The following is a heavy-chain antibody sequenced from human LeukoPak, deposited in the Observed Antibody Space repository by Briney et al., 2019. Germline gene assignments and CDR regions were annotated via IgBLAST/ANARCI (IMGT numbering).Heavy chain of an antibody. Sequence: PSETLSLTCAVSGGSISSYYWSWIRQPAGKGLEWIGRIYTSGSTNYNPSLKSRVTMSVDTSKNQFSLKLSSVTAADTAVYYCARSLRITGTSPFLLNAFDIWGQGTMVTVSS. CDR2: IYTSGST. CDR1: GGSISSYY. CDR3: ARSLRITGTSPFLLNAFDI. D-gene: IGHD1-7*01. J-gene: IGHJ3*02. V-gene: IGHV4-4*07.